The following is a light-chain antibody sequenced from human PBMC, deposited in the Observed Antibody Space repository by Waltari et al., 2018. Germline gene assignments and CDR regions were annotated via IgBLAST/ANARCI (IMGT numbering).Light chain of an antibody. CDR2: CAA. J-gene: IGKJ2*01. CDR1: QTILQSSNNKTY. Sequence: DIVMTQSPDSLAVSLGERATISCRSSQTILQSSNNKTYLAWYNQKPGQPPGFLISCAATREARVPGRSSGSGSGTYFTLTITNLQVEDVALYDCHQYYGSPDTFGQGTGLDIK. CDR3: HQYYGSPDT. V-gene: IGKV4-1*01.